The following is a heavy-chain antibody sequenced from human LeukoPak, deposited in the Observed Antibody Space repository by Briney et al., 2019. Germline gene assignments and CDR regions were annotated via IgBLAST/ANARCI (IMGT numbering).Heavy chain of an antibody. V-gene: IGHV3-30*18. CDR1: GFPFSSYG. Sequence: PGRSLRLSCAASGFPFSSYGMHWVRQAPGKGLEWVAVISHDGTNKYYVDSVKGRFTISRDNSKNTLYLQMNSLRAEDTAVYYCAKVNYYESSGYYDYWAREPWSPSPQ. J-gene: IGHJ4*02. CDR2: ISHDGTNK. D-gene: IGHD3-22*01. CDR3: AKVNYYESSGYYDY.